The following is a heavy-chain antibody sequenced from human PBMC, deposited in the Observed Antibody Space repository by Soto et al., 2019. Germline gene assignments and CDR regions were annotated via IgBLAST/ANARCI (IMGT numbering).Heavy chain of an antibody. J-gene: IGHJ6*02. CDR2: ISYDGSNK. CDR1: GFTFSSYA. Sequence: QVQLVESGGGVVQPGRSLRLSCAASGFTFSSYAMHWVRQAPGKGLEWVAVISYDGSNKYYADSVKGRFTISRHNSKNPLYLQMNRLRAEDTAVYYCARLEMAAALSYYYSGMDVWGQGTPVTVSS. D-gene: IGHD6-13*01. V-gene: IGHV3-30-3*01. CDR3: ARLEMAAALSYYYSGMDV.